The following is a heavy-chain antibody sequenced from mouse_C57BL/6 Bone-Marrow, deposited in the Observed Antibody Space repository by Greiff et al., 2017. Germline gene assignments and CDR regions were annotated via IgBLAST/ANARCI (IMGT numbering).Heavy chain of an antibody. Sequence: EVQLVESGGDLVKPGGSLKLSCAASGFTFSSYGMSWVRQTPDKRLEWVATISSGGSYTYYPDSVKGRFNISRDNAKNTLYLQMSSLKSEDTAMYYCARLDGSGAYWGQGTLVTVSA. CDR1: GFTFSSYG. V-gene: IGHV5-6*01. CDR2: ISSGGSYT. CDR3: ARLDGSGAY. D-gene: IGHD1-1*01. J-gene: IGHJ3*01.